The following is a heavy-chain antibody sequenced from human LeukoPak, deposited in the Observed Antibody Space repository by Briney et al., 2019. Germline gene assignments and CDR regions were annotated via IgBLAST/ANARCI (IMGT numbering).Heavy chain of an antibody. Sequence: GGSLRLSCAASGFTFSSYAMSWVRQAPGKGLEWVSAISGSGGSTYYADSVKGRFTISRDNSKNTLYLQMNSLRAEDTAVYYCAKEGPGDFWGGYHDAFDIWGQGTMVTVSS. J-gene: IGHJ3*02. CDR3: AKEGPGDFWGGYHDAFDI. D-gene: IGHD3-3*01. CDR2: ISGSGGST. CDR1: GFTFSSYA. V-gene: IGHV3-23*01.